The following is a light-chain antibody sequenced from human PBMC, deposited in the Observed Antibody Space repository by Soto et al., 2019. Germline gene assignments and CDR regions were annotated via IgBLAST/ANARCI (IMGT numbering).Light chain of an antibody. CDR3: SSYSTASTPSDV. J-gene: IGLJ1*01. CDR1: SSDVGGYNY. V-gene: IGLV2-14*01. CDR2: DVT. Sequence: QSALTQPASVSGSPGQSIAISCTGTSSDVGGYNYVSWYQQYPGKAPKLMIYDVTNRPSGVSTRFSGSKSGYTASLTISGLQAEDEADYYCSSYSTASTPSDVFGTGTKLTVL.